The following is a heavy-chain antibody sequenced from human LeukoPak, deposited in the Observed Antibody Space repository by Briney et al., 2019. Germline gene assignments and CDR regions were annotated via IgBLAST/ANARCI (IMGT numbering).Heavy chain of an antibody. J-gene: IGHJ5*02. Sequence: NSGNTGYAQKFQGRVTMTRNTSISTAYMELSSLRSEDTAVYYCARSEILRYFDWLPNWFDPWGQGTLVTVSS. D-gene: IGHD3-9*01. V-gene: IGHV1-8*01. CDR3: ARSEILRYFDWLPNWFDP. CDR2: NSGNT.